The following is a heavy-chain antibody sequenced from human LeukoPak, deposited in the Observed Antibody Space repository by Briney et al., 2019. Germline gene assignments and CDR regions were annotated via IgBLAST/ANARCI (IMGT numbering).Heavy chain of an antibody. V-gene: IGHV3-43*02. Sequence: GGSLRLSCVASRLPIADFAMHWVRQAPGKGLEWVSLISGDGVSTFYADSVKGRFSISRDNSKNSLSLEMNSLRTEDTAMYYCARESGKFDYWGQGTLVAVSS. CDR3: ARESGKFDY. CDR1: RLPIADFA. CDR2: ISGDGVST. J-gene: IGHJ4*02.